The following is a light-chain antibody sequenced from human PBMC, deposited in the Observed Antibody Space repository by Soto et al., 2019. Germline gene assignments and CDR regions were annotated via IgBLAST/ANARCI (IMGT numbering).Light chain of an antibody. Sequence: QAASVSGSPGQSITISCTGTSSDVGGNKYVSWYQQYPGKVPKLLINKVSNRPSGVSNRFSGSKSGNTASLTISGLLAEDEADYFCTSSTSDSLYVFGTGTKLTVL. J-gene: IGLJ1*01. V-gene: IGLV2-14*01. CDR3: TSSTSDSLYV. CDR1: SSDVGGNKY. CDR2: KVS.